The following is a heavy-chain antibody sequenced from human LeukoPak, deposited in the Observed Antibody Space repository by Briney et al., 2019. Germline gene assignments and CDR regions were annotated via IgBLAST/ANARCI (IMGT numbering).Heavy chain of an antibody. CDR3: ARGGSLDDYCTNGVCYDGDFFDY. CDR2: ISAYNGNT. D-gene: IGHD2-8*01. V-gene: IGHV1-18*01. Sequence: ASVKVSCKASGYTFTSYGISWVRQAPGQGLEWMGWISAYNGNTNYAQKLQGRVTMTTDTSTSTAYMELRSLRSDDTAVYYCARGGSLDDYCTNGVCYDGDFFDYWGQGTLVTVSS. CDR1: GYTFTSYG. J-gene: IGHJ4*02.